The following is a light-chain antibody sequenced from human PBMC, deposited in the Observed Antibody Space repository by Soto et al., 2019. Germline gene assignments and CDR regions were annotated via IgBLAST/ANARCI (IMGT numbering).Light chain of an antibody. CDR1: QNIRYW. CDR3: QQYHGFPYT. V-gene: IGKV1-5*01. J-gene: IGKJ2*01. Sequence: DIQMTQSPSTLSQSVGDRVSITCRASQNIRYWLAWHQQKPGRAPQVLIYDASTLQKGVSSRFSGSGFGTEFTRNISSLQPDDFATYYCQQYHGFPYTFGQGTTVEIK. CDR2: DAS.